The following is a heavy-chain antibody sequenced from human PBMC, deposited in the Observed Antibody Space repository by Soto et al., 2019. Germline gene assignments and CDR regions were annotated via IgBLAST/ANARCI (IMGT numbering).Heavy chain of an antibody. CDR1: VFTFTNAC. V-gene: IGHV3-15*01. D-gene: IGHD4-17*01. CDR2: IKSNTGGRTT. J-gene: IGHJ4*02. Sequence: GGTLSLSCASSVFTFTNACMTWVRQPPGKGLEWVGRIKSNTGGRTTDYAAPVKGRFTISRDDSKNTLYLQMNSLKTEDIAVYYSTTTGRDYGGYVFDYWGQGTLVTVSS. CDR3: TTTGRDYGGYVFDY.